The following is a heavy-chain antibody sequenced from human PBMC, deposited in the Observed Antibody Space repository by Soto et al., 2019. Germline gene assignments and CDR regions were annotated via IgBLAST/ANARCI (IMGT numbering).Heavy chain of an antibody. CDR2: IDPSDSYT. Sequence: GESLKISCKGSGYSFTSYWISWVRQMPGKGLEWMGRIDPSDSYTNYSPSFQGHVTISADKSISTAYLQWSSLKASDTAMYYCARHLSIAVAFDAFDIWGQGTMVTVSS. V-gene: IGHV5-10-1*01. D-gene: IGHD6-19*01. CDR1: GYSFTSYW. CDR3: ARHLSIAVAFDAFDI. J-gene: IGHJ3*02.